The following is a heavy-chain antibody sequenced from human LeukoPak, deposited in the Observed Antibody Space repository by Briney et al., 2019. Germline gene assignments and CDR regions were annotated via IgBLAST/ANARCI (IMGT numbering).Heavy chain of an antibody. J-gene: IGHJ4*02. Sequence: GGSLRLSCVASEFTFSSYWMHWVRQAPGKGLVWVSRINSDGSSTCYADSVKGRFTISRDNAKNTFYLQMNSLRAEDTAVYYCARGMAYSSGWFPFDYWGQGSLVTVSS. CDR1: EFTFSSYW. CDR2: INSDGSST. CDR3: ARGMAYSSGWFPFDY. V-gene: IGHV3-74*01. D-gene: IGHD6-19*01.